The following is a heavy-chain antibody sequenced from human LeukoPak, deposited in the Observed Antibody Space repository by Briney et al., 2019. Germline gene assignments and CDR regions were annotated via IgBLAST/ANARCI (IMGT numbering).Heavy chain of an antibody. V-gene: IGHV4-59*08. Sequence: SETLSLTCTVSGGSIRSYYWSWIRQPRGKGLEWIGYIYYSGSTNYNPSLKSRVTISVDTSKNQFSLKLSSVTAADTAVYSCARLLTTMVRGVIINWFDPWGQGTLVTVSS. CDR1: GGSIRSYY. D-gene: IGHD3-10*01. J-gene: IGHJ5*02. CDR3: ARLLTTMVRGVIINWFDP. CDR2: IYYSGST.